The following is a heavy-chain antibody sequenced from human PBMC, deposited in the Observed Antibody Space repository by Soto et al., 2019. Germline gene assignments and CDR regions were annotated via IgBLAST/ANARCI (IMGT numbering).Heavy chain of an antibody. V-gene: IGHV1-69*01. Sequence: QVQLVQSGADVKKPGSSVKVSCKASGGTFSRNTISWVRQAPGQGLEWMGGITPMFNTPNYAQKFQGRVAIPADESTRTVSMEVSRLTFENPAIYYCARHFDHDRSGHYSPYWAQGTPVTVSS. CDR3: ARHFDHDRSGHYSPY. J-gene: IGHJ4*02. D-gene: IGHD3-22*01. CDR1: GGTFSRNT. CDR2: ITPMFNTP.